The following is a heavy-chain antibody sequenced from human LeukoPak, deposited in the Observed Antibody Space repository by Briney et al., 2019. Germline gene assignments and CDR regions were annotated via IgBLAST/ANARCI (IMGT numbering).Heavy chain of an antibody. Sequence: GGSLRLSCAASGFTFSGSAMHWVRQASGKGLEWVGRIRSKANSYATAYAASVKGRFTISRDDSKNTAYLQMNSLKTEDTAVYYCARGIVAAGNIDYWGQGTLVTVSS. CDR3: ARGIVAAGNIDY. J-gene: IGHJ4*02. CDR2: IRSKANSYAT. CDR1: GFTFSGSA. V-gene: IGHV3-73*01. D-gene: IGHD6-13*01.